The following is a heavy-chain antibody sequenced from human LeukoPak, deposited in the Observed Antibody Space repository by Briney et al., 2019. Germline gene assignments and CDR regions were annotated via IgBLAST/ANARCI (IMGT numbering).Heavy chain of an antibody. Sequence: GESLKISCKVSGYNFVSLWIGGVRQMPGKGLEWIGIIFPGDSDTKFSPSFEGRVTLSVDKSTNTAYLEWPNLRASDTAIYSCGRLGAGNPKVFDVWGQGTMITAAS. J-gene: IGHJ3*01. V-gene: IGHV5-51*01. CDR1: GYNFVSLW. D-gene: IGHD1-26*01. CDR2: IFPGDSDT. CDR3: GRLGAGNPKVFDV.